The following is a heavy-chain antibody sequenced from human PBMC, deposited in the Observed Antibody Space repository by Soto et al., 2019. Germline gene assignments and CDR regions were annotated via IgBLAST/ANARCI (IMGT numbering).Heavy chain of an antibody. Sequence: PSETLSLTCTVSGGPFSSGGYYWSWIRQEPGKGLEWIGYIYQNGDTSYNPSLKSRVTISADTSKTQFSLKLRSVTAADTAVYYCARGDSTVSSVFDYWGQGRLVTVSS. D-gene: IGHD4-17*01. V-gene: IGHV4-31*03. J-gene: IGHJ4*02. CDR2: IYQNGDT. CDR1: GGPFSSGGYY. CDR3: ARGDSTVSSVFDY.